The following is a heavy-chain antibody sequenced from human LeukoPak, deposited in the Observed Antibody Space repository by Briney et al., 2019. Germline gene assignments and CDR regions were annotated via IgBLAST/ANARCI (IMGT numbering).Heavy chain of an antibody. D-gene: IGHD1-26*01. CDR2: INSDGSST. CDR3: ARGDSGSYFDY. Sequence: PGGSLRLSCAASGFTFSNYAMTWVRQAPGKGLVWVSRINSDGSSTSYADSVKGRFTISRDNAKNTLYLQMNSLRAEDTAVYYCARGDSGSYFDYWGQGTLVTVSS. J-gene: IGHJ4*02. CDR1: GFTFSNYA. V-gene: IGHV3-74*01.